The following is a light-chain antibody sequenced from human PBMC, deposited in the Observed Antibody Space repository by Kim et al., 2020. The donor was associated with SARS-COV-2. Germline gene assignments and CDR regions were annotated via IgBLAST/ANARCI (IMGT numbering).Light chain of an antibody. CDR2: KVA. CDR3: KQGTHCLCP. J-gene: IGKJ4*01. CDR1: QSLVHTDGNTY. Sequence: PASISFMSSQSLVHTDGNTYFSCFQQRPVQSPSRLMYKVANWDSVVPDRFSGNGSGTDFTLKIIIVDAEDVGVYYFKQGTHCLCPFG. V-gene: IGKV2-30*02.